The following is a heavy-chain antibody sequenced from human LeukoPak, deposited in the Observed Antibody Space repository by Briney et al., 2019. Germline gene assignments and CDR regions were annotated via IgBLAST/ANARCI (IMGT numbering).Heavy chain of an antibody. J-gene: IGHJ4*02. V-gene: IGHV3-11*01. Sequence: GGSLTLSCAASGFTFSDYYMSWIRQAPGKGLEWVSYISSSGRTTYYADSVKGRFTISRDNAKNSLYLQMNSLRAEDTAVYHCASLDCDFWSGYYREFDYWGQGTLVTVSS. D-gene: IGHD3-3*01. CDR3: ASLDCDFWSGYYREFDY. CDR1: GFTFSDYY. CDR2: ISSSGRTT.